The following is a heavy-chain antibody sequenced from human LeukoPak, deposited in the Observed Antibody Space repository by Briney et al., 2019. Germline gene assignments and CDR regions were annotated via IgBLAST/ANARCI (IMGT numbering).Heavy chain of an antibody. CDR2: ISYDGTHQ. D-gene: IGHD2-15*01. CDR1: GFTFSNYG. Sequence: GGSLSLSCAASGFTFSNYGMHWVRQAPGKGPEWVAVISYDGTHQFYAGSVKGRFTISRDNSKNTLYLQMNSLRAEDTALYYCAKATIVVAGPYYFDYWGQGILVTVSS. J-gene: IGHJ4*02. V-gene: IGHV3-30*18. CDR3: AKATIVVAGPYYFDY.